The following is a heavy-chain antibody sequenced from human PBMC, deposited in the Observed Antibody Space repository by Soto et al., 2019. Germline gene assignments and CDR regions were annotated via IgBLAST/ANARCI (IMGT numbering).Heavy chain of an antibody. Sequence: ASVKVSCKASGYTFTSYGISWVRQAPGQGLEWMGWISAYNGNTNYAQKLQGRVTMTTDTSTSTAYMELRSLRSDDTAVYYCARDQMLWFGELYSWFDPWGQGTLVTVSS. V-gene: IGHV1-18*01. CDR2: ISAYNGNT. J-gene: IGHJ5*02. D-gene: IGHD3-10*01. CDR1: GYTFTSYG. CDR3: ARDQMLWFGELYSWFDP.